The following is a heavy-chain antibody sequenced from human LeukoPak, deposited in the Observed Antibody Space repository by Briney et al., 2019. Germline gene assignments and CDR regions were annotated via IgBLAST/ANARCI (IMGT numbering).Heavy chain of an antibody. CDR2: INHSGST. CDR3: ARRYYYGSGSYKSPFDY. J-gene: IGHJ4*02. V-gene: IGHV4-34*01. CDR1: GGSFSGYY. Sequence: PSETLSLTCAVYGGSFSGYYWSWIRQPPGKGLEWIGEINHSGSTNYNPSLKSRVTISVDTSKNQFSLKLSSVTAADTAVYYCARRYYYGSGSYKSPFDYWGQGTLVTVSS. D-gene: IGHD3-10*01.